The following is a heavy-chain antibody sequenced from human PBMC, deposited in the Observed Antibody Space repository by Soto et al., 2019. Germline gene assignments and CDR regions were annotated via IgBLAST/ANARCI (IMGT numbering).Heavy chain of an antibody. CDR3: ARDYYDSSGYYPYYYYYGMDV. V-gene: IGHV3-7*01. D-gene: IGHD3-22*01. CDR1: GFTFSSYW. Sequence: GGSLRLSCVASGFTFSSYWMSWVRQAPGKGLEWVANIKQDGSEKCYVDSVEGRFTISRDNAKNSLYLQMNSLRAEDTAVYYCARDYYDSSGYYPYYYYYGMDVWGQGTTVTVSS. CDR2: IKQDGSEK. J-gene: IGHJ6*02.